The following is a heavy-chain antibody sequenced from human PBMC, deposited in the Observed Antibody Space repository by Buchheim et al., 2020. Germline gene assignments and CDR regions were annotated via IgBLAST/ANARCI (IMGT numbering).Heavy chain of an antibody. CDR2: IKSKTDGGTT. Sequence: EVQLVESGGGLVKPGGSLRLSCAASGFTFSNAWMSWVRQAPGKGLEWVGRIKSKTDGGTTDYAAPVKGRFTISRDDSKNTLYLQMNSLKTEDTAVYYCTIYLTYYDFWSVLTPDYYYYYGMDVWGQGTT. J-gene: IGHJ6*02. D-gene: IGHD3-3*01. V-gene: IGHV3-15*01. CDR3: TIYLTYYDFWSVLTPDYYYYYGMDV. CDR1: GFTFSNAW.